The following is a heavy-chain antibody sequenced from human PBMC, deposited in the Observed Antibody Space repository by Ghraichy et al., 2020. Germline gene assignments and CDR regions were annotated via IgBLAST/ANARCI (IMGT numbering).Heavy chain of an antibody. CDR1: GYSISSGYY. D-gene: IGHD3-22*01. CDR3: ARDPPYYYDSSGYSGPYYFDY. J-gene: IGHJ4*02. Sequence: ESLNISCTVSGYSISSGYYWGWIRQPPGKGLEWIGSIYHSGSTYYNPSLKSRVTISVDTSKNQFSLKLSSVTAADTAVYYCARDPPYYYDSSGYSGPYYFDYWGQGTLVTVSS. CDR2: IYHSGST. V-gene: IGHV4-38-2*02.